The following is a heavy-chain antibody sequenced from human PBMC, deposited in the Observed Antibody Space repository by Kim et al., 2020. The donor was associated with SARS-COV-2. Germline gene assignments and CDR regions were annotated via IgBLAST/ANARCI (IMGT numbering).Heavy chain of an antibody. D-gene: IGHD6-13*01. CDR3: ARSGSSWDFDY. J-gene: IGHJ4*02. CDR2: ITSSSTI. Sequence: LSLTCAASGFTFSSYALNWVRQAPGEGLEWISFITSSSTIYYADSVKGRFTISRDNAENSLYLQMNSLRDEDTAVYYCARSGSSWDFDYWGQGTLVT. CDR1: GFTFSSYA. V-gene: IGHV3-48*02.